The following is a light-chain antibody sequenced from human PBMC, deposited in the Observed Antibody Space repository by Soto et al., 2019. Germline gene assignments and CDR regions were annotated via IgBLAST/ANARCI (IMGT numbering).Light chain of an antibody. CDR2: DAS. Sequence: DIQMTQSKSSLSDSVGDRVTITCQASQDISNYLNWYQQKPGKAPKLLIYDASNLETGVPSRFSGSGSGTDFTFTISSLQPEDIATYYCQQYDNRPITFGQGTRLEIK. CDR3: QQYDNRPIT. V-gene: IGKV1-33*01. J-gene: IGKJ5*01. CDR1: QDISNY.